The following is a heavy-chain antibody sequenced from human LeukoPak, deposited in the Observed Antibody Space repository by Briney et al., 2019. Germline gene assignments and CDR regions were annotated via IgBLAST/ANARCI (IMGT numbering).Heavy chain of an antibody. CDR1: GGSIRSGGYY. J-gene: IGHJ4*02. V-gene: IGHV4-31*03. CDR2: IYYSGST. CDR3: ARTNPSGGSWYSFDY. Sequence: SETLSLTCTVSGGSIRSGGYYWSWIRQHPGKGLEWIGYIYYSGSTYYNPSLKSRVTISVDTSKNQFSLKLSSVTAADTAVYYCARTNPSGGSWYSFDYWGQGTLVTVSS. D-gene: IGHD3-16*01.